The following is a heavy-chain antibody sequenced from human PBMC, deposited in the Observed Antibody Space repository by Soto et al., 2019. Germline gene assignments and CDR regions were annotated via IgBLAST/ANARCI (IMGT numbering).Heavy chain of an antibody. Sequence: GGYLRLSCAASGFTFSSYAMSWVRQAPGKGLEWVSAISGSGGSTYYADSVKGRFTISRDNAKNTLYLQMNSLRAEDTAVYYCALPPPYYYLSSGSYAFDIWCQGTMVTVS. CDR3: ALPPPYYYLSSGSYAFDI. CDR1: GFTFSSYA. D-gene: IGHD3-22*01. J-gene: IGHJ3*02. CDR2: ISGSGGST. V-gene: IGHV3-23*01.